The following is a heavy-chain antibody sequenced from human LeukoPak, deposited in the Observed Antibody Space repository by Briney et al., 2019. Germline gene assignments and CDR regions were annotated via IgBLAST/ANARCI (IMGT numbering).Heavy chain of an antibody. J-gene: IGHJ4*02. D-gene: IGHD1-14*01. V-gene: IGHV3-23*01. CDR2: ISGSGGNT. CDR3: AKFESRRTHYFDY. Sequence: GGSLRLSCAASGFTFSSYAMSWVRQAPGKGLEWVSAISGSGGNTYYADSVKGRFTISRDNSKNTLYLQMNSLRAEDTAVYYCAKFESRRTHYFDYWGQGTLVTVSS. CDR1: GFTFSSYA.